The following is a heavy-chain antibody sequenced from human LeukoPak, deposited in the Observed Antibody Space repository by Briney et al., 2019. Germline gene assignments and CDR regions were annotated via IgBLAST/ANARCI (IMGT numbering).Heavy chain of an antibody. V-gene: IGHV1-3*01. CDR3: ASGYSSSWYSFDY. D-gene: IGHD6-13*01. Sequence: ASVKVSCKASGYNFTSYAMHWVRQATGQRLEWMGWINAGNGNTKYSQKFQGRVTITRDTSASTAYMELSSLRSEDTAVYFCASGYSSSWYSFDYWGQGTLVTVSS. CDR2: INAGNGNT. J-gene: IGHJ4*02. CDR1: GYNFTSYA.